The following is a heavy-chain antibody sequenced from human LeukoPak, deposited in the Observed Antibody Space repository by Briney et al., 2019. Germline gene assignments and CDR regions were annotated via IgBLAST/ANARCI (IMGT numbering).Heavy chain of an antibody. CDR3: ARLTTTVTTPFDY. V-gene: IGHV3-21*01. Sequence: GGSLRLSCAASGFTFRSYEMNWVRQAPGKGLEWVSSISSSSSYIYYADSVKGRFTISRDNAKNSLYLQMNSLRAEDTAVYYCARLTTTVTTPFDYWGQGTLVTVSS. D-gene: IGHD4-17*01. J-gene: IGHJ4*02. CDR2: ISSSSSYI. CDR1: GFTFRSYE.